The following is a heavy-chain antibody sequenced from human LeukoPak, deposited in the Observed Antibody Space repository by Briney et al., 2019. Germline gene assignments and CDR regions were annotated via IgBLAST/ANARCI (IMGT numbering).Heavy chain of an antibody. Sequence: GGPLNLSGEASGFPFSSNTKNWFRQAQGKGREWVSSISSSSSYIYYADSVKGRFTISRDNAKDSLYLQMNSLRAEDTAVYYCARVKLDDYGDFDYWGQGTLVTVSS. CDR3: ARVKLDDYGDFDY. V-gene: IGHV3-21*01. CDR1: GFPFSSNT. D-gene: IGHD4-17*01. CDR2: ISSSSSYI. J-gene: IGHJ4*02.